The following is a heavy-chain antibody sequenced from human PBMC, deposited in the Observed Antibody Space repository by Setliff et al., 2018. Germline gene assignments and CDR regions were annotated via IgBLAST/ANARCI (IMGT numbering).Heavy chain of an antibody. Sequence: SETLSLTCTVSGDSINTPTYHWGWVRQPPGKGLEWIGLIYYTGITYYNPSLKSRVTISEDMSENQISLKLTPVTAADTAVYYCVRTFNGPPADRWGQGTLVTVSS. D-gene: IGHD2-2*01. CDR3: VRTFNGPPADR. CDR2: IYYTGIT. CDR1: GDSINTPTYH. V-gene: IGHV4-39*01. J-gene: IGHJ5*02.